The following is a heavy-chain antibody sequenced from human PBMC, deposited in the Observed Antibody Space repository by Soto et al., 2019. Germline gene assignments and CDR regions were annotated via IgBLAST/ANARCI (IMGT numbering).Heavy chain of an antibody. D-gene: IGHD1-1*01. Sequence: GGSLRLSCAASGFTFSSYSMNWVRQAPGKGLEWVSFISSSSSYIYYADSVKGRFTISRDNAKNSLYLQMNSLRAEDTAVYYCASAGSELELNYWGQGTLVTVSS. CDR1: GFTFSSYS. V-gene: IGHV3-21*01. J-gene: IGHJ4*02. CDR2: ISSSSSYI. CDR3: ASAGSELELNY.